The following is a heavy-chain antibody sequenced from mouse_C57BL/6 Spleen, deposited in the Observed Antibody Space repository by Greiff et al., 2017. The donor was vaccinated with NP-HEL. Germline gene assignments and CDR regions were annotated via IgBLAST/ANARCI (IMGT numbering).Heavy chain of an antibody. V-gene: IGHV1-50*01. J-gene: IGHJ3*01. D-gene: IGHD2-1*01. CDR1: GYTFTSYW. CDR3: ARGGIDGNYVGFAY. CDR2: IDPSDSYT. Sequence: QVQLQQPGAELVKPGASVKLSCKASGYTFTSYWMQWVKQRPGQGLEWIGEIDPSDSYTNYNQKFKGKATLTVDTSSSTAYMQLSSLTSEDSAVYYCARGGIDGNYVGFAYWGQRTLVTVSA.